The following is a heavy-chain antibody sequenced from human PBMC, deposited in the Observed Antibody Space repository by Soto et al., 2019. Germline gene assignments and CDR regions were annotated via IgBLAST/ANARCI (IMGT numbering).Heavy chain of an antibody. V-gene: IGHV4-4*02. J-gene: IGHJ6*02. CDR3: ARGVMITFGGITRGGMDV. CDR2: IYHSGST. CDR1: CGSISSGNW. D-gene: IGHD3-16*01. Sequence: SETLPVTCAVSCGSISSGNWWSWVRQPPGKGLEWIGEIYHSGSTNYNPSLKSRVTISVDRSKNQFSLKLSSVTAADTAVHYCARGVMITFGGITRGGMDVWGQGTTVT.